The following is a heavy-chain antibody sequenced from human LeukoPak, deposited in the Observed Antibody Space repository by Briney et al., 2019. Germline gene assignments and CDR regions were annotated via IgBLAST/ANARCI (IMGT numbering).Heavy chain of an antibody. CDR3: ARQKYSSSWYVWFDP. D-gene: IGHD6-13*01. Sequence: GESLKISCKHSEYSFPNCCIGWVRQMPGKGLEWMGIIYPDDSDTRYSPSFQGQVTISADKSISTAYLQWSSLKASDTAMYYCARQKYSSSWYVWFDPWGQGTLVTVSS. V-gene: IGHV5-51*01. CDR1: EYSFPNCC. J-gene: IGHJ5*02. CDR2: IYPDDSDT.